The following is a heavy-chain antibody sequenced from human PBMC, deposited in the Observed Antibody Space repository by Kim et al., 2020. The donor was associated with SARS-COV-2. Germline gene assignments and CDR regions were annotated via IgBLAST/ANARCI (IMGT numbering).Heavy chain of an antibody. J-gene: IGHJ4*01. CDR1: GGSISSSSYY. Sequence: SDTLSLTCTVSGGSISSSSYYWGWIRQPPGKGLEWIGSIYYSGSTYYNPSLKSRVTISVDTSKNQFSLKLSSVTAADTAVYYCARLGTAAGNPLRANHPFDYWGHGTLVTVSS. CDR2: IYYSGST. V-gene: IGHV4-39*01. D-gene: IGHD6-13*01. CDR3: ARLGTAAGNPLRANHPFDY.